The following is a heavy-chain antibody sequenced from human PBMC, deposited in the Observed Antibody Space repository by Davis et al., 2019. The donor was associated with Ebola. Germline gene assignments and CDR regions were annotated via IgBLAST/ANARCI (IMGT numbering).Heavy chain of an antibody. CDR2: IYYSGST. D-gene: IGHD3-22*01. CDR3: ARDLRYDSSSYDYYFYMDV. V-gene: IGHV4-31*03. Sequence: PSETLSLTCTVSGGSINRDGSYWTWIRQHPGKGLEWIGYIYYSGSTSYKPSLKSRVTISLATSKNQFSLNLYSVTAADTAVYYCARDLRYDSSSYDYYFYMDVWGKGTTVTVSS. CDR1: GGSINRDGSY. J-gene: IGHJ6*03.